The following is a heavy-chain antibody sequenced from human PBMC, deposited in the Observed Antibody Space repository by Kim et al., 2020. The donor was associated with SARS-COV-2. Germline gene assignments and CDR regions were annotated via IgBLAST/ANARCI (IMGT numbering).Heavy chain of an antibody. CDR1: GFTFSSYG. CDR3: AREGVLRYFDGPDYGMDV. Sequence: GGSLRLSCAASGFTFSSYGMHWVRQAPGKGMEWVAVISYDGSNKYYADSVKGRFTISRDNSKNTLYLQMNSLRAEDTAVYYCAREGVLRYFDGPDYGMDVWGQGTTVTVSS. CDR2: ISYDGSNK. V-gene: IGHV3-33*05. J-gene: IGHJ6*02. D-gene: IGHD3-9*01.